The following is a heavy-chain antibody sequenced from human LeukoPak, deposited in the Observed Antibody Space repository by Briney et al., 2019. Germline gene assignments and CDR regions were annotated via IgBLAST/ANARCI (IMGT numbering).Heavy chain of an antibody. D-gene: IGHD6-13*01. CDR2: INPDGSET. V-gene: IGHV3-7*01. J-gene: IGHJ6*02. CDR1: GFSFSNSW. Sequence: GGSLRLSCAASGFSFSNSWMSWVRQAPGQGLEWVANINPDGSETSYVDSVKGRFTISRDNAKNSLFLQMNSLRVDDTAMYYCRTSAARGGMDAWAQGTTVIVSS. CDR3: RTSAARGGMDA.